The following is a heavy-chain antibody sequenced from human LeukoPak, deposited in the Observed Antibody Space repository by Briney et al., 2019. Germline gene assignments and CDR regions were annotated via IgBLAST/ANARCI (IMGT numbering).Heavy chain of an antibody. CDR2: IIPIFGTA. V-gene: IGHV1-69*01. Sequence: SVKVSCKASGGTFSSYAISWVRQAPGQGLEWMGGIIPIFGTANYAQKFQGRVTITADESTSTAYMELRSLRSDDTAVYYCARSGLTLRLGTHSKPGGMDVWGQGTTVTVSS. J-gene: IGHJ6*02. CDR1: GGTFSSYA. CDR3: ARSGLTLRLGTHSKPGGMDV. D-gene: IGHD3-16*01.